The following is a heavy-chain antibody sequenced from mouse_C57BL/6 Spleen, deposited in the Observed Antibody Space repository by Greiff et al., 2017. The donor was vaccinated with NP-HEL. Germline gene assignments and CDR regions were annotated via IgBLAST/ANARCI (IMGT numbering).Heavy chain of an antibody. V-gene: IGHV5-4*03. CDR3: ARGGDYYGSSYGFDY. D-gene: IGHD1-1*01. CDR2: ISDGGSYT. Sequence: EVKVVESGGGLVKPGGSLKLSCAASGFTFSSYAMSWVRQTPEKRLEWVATISDGGSYTYYPDNVKGRFTISRDNAKNNLYLQMSHLKSEDTAMYYCARGGDYYGSSYGFDYWGQGTTLTVSS. CDR1: GFTFSSYA. J-gene: IGHJ2*01.